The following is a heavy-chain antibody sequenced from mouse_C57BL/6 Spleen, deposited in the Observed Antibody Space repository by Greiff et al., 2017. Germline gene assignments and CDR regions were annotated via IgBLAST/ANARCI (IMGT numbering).Heavy chain of an antibody. J-gene: IGHJ2*01. V-gene: IGHV1-80*01. D-gene: IGHD1-1*01. CDR3: ARGVITTVVANYFDY. CDR1: GYAFSSYW. CDR2: IYPGDGDT. Sequence: VQLQQSGAELVKPGASVKISCKASGYAFSSYWMNWVKQRPGKGLEWIGQIYPGDGDTNYNGKFKGKATLTADKSSSTAYMQLSSLTSEDSAVYFCARGVITTVVANYFDYWGQGTTLTVSS.